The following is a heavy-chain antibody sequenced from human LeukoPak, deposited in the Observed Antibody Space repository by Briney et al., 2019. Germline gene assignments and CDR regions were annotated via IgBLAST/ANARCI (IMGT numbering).Heavy chain of an antibody. CDR2: ISYDGSNK. J-gene: IGHJ3*02. V-gene: IGHV3-30*04. CDR3: ARDRGYSSSWDAFDI. Sequence: PGGSQRLSCAPSGFTFSSYAMHWVRQAPGKGLEWVAVISYDGSNKYYADSVKGRFTISRDNSKNTLYLQMNSLRAEDTAMYYCARDRGYSSSWDAFDIWGEGTMVTVSS. D-gene: IGHD6-13*01. CDR1: GFTFSSYA.